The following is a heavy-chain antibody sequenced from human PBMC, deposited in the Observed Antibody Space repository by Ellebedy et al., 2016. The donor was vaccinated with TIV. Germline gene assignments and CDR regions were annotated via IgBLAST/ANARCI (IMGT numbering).Heavy chain of an antibody. D-gene: IGHD2-2*01. CDR3: ERHIHPHLPVH. Sequence: GESLKISCKASRYSFTSYWISWVRQTPGIGLEWIVKFDPSDSYTNYSPSFQGHVTISTDKSINTAYLQWSSLKASDTAKYYCERHIHPHLPVHWGQGTLVTVS. J-gene: IGHJ1*01. V-gene: IGHV5-10-1*01. CDR1: RYSFTSYW. CDR2: FDPSDSYT.